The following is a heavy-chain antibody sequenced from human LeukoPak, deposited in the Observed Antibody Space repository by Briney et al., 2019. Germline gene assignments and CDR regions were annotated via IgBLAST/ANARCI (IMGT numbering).Heavy chain of an antibody. Sequence: PGGSLRLSCAASGFTFSSYSMNWVRQAPGKGLVWVSRINIDGSSTSHADSVKGRFTISRDNAKNTLSLQMNSLTVEDTAVYYCVRATSQAFDYWGQGTLVTVSS. V-gene: IGHV3-74*01. CDR1: GFTFSSYS. CDR3: VRATSQAFDY. J-gene: IGHJ4*02. CDR2: INIDGSST.